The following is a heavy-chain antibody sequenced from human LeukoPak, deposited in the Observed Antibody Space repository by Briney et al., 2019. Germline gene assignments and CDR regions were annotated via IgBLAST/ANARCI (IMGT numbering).Heavy chain of an antibody. V-gene: IGHV1-69*13. J-gene: IGHJ6*02. Sequence: SVKVSCKASGYTFTGYYMHWVRQAPGQGLEWMGGIIPIFGTANYAQKFQGRVTITADESTSTAYMELSSLRSEDTAVYYCYYGMDVWGQGTTVTVSS. CDR1: GYTFTGYY. CDR2: IIPIFGTA. CDR3: YYGMDV.